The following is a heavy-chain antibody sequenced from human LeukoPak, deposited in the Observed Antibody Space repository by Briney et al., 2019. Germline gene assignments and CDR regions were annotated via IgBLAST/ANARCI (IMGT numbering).Heavy chain of an antibody. J-gene: IGHJ4*02. CDR2: ISGSGSST. CDR1: GFTFSSYA. V-gene: IGHV3-23*01. Sequence: PGGSLRLSCAASGFTFSSYAMSWVRQAPGKGLEWVSAISGSGSSTYYADSVKGRFTISRDNSKNTLYLQMNSLRAEDTAVYYCAKTAYCGGDCYYFDYWGQGTLVTVSS. D-gene: IGHD2-21*02. CDR3: AKTAYCGGDCYYFDY.